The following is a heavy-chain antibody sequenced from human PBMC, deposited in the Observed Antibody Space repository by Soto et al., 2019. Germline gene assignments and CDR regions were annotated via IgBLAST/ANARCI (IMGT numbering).Heavy chain of an antibody. J-gene: IGHJ6*02. Sequence: PSETLSLPCTVSGGSISSGDYYWSWFRQPPGKGLEWIGYIYFSGSTYYNPSLKSRVTISVDTSKNQFSLKLSSVTAADTAVYYCARVVLGYYYYYGMDVWGQGTTVTVSS. V-gene: IGHV4-30-4*01. CDR3: ARVVLGYYYYYGMDV. CDR2: IYFSGST. D-gene: IGHD3-16*01. CDR1: GGSISSGDYY.